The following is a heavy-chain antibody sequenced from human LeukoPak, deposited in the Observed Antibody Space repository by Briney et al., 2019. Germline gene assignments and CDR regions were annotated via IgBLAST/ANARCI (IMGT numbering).Heavy chain of an antibody. D-gene: IGHD3-10*01. V-gene: IGHV3-30*18. CDR1: AFTFSNYV. CDR2: ISYDGNRK. Sequence: GGSPRLSCEASAFTFSNYVMHWVRQAPGKGLEWVGMISYDGNRKYYGDSVKGRFTISRDNSKNTVYVQMNGLGADDTAVYYCAKDYYGSGSSYTGMDVWGQGTTVTVSS. J-gene: IGHJ6*02. CDR3: AKDYYGSGSSYTGMDV.